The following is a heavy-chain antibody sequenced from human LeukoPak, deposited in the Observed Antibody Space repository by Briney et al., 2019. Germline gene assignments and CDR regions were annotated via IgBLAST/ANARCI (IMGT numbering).Heavy chain of an antibody. Sequence: EASVKVSCKASGYTFSGYFMHWVRQAPGQGLEWMGWIYPNSGGTKYAQKFQGRVTMTRDTSISTIYMELSSLRSDDTAVYYCARGHYDFWSRSSQQGMDVWGQGTTVTVSS. CDR1: GYTFSGYF. CDR3: ARGHYDFWSRSSQQGMDV. V-gene: IGHV1-2*02. J-gene: IGHJ6*02. D-gene: IGHD3-3*01. CDR2: IYPNSGGT.